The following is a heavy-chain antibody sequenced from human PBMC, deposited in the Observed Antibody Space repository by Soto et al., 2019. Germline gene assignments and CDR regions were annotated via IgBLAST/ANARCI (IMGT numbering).Heavy chain of an antibody. Sequence: PSDTLSLTCTVSGGSISIYYWSWIRQRPGKGLEWIGYIYYSGSTNYNPSLKSRVTISVDTSKNQFSLKLSSVTAADTAVYYCARVFGSGGSCSFDYWGQGTLVTVSS. CDR2: IYYSGST. V-gene: IGHV4-59*01. CDR3: ARVFGSGGSCSFDY. D-gene: IGHD2-15*01. CDR1: GGSISIYY. J-gene: IGHJ4*02.